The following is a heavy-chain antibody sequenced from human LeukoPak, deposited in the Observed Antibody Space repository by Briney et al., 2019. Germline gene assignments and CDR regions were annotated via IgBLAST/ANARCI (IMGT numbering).Heavy chain of an antibody. V-gene: IGHV4-39*07. Sequence: SETLSLTCTVSGGSISSYYWGWIRQPPGKGLEWIGSIYYSGSTYYNPSLKSRVTISVDTSKNQFSLKLSSVTAADTAVYYCAREDDSSGYYFGYWGQGTLVTVSS. CDR1: GGSISSYY. CDR2: IYYSGST. D-gene: IGHD3-22*01. CDR3: AREDDSSGYYFGY. J-gene: IGHJ4*02.